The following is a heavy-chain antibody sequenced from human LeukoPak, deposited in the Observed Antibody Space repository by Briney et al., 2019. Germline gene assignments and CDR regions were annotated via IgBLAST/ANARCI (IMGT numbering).Heavy chain of an antibody. CDR1: GFTFSSYW. V-gene: IGHV3-74*01. D-gene: IGHD6-13*01. CDR3: ARGKPEYSSSWYYFDY. CDR2: INSDGSST. Sequence: PGGSLRLSCAASGFTFSSYWMHWVRQAPGKGLVWVSRINSDGSSTSYADSVKGRFTISRDNAKNSLYLQMNSLRAEDTAVYYCARGKPEYSSSWYYFDYWGQGTLVTVSS. J-gene: IGHJ4*02.